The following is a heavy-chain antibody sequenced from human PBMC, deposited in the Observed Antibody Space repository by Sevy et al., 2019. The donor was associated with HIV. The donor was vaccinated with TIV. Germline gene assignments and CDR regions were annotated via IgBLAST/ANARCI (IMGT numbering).Heavy chain of an antibody. D-gene: IGHD3-3*01. CDR1: GFTFSNAW. Sequence: GGSLRLSCAASGFTFSNAWMSWVHQAPGKGLEWVGRIKSKTDGGTTDYAAPVKGRFTISRDDSKNTLYLQMNSLKTEDTAVYYCTTVYDFWSGYLDSYYMDVWGKGTTVTVSS. CDR2: IKSKTDGGTT. J-gene: IGHJ6*03. V-gene: IGHV3-15*01. CDR3: TTVYDFWSGYLDSYYMDV.